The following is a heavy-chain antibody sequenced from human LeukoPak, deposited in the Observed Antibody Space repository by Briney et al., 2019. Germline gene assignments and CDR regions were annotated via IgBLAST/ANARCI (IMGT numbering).Heavy chain of an antibody. J-gene: IGHJ4*02. Sequence: GGSLRLSCAASGFTFSTYPMHWVRQAPGKGLEWVAVIRYDGSNKYYADSVKGRFTISRDNSKNTLYLQMNSLRAEDTAVYYCAKSLDFWSGYYHDYWGQGTLVTVSS. V-gene: IGHV3-30*02. CDR3: AKSLDFWSGYYHDY. D-gene: IGHD3-3*01. CDR1: GFTFSTYP. CDR2: IRYDGSNK.